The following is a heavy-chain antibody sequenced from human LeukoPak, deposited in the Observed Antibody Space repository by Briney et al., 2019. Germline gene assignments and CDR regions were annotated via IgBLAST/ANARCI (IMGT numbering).Heavy chain of an antibody. CDR1: GLTFSSYA. CDR2: ISYDGSNK. J-gene: IGHJ3*02. D-gene: IGHD6-13*01. V-gene: IGHV3-30*04. Sequence: GGSLRLSCAASGLTFSSYALSWVRQAPGKGLEWVGVISYDGSNKYYADSVKGRFTISRDNSKNTLYLQMNSLRAEDTAVYYCANGGYSSSWYEAFDIWGQGTMVTVSS. CDR3: ANGGYSSSWYEAFDI.